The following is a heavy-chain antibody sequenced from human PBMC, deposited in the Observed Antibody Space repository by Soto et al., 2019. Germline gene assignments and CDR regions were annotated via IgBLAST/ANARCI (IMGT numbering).Heavy chain of an antibody. CDR2: ISYDGSNK. J-gene: IGHJ4*02. Sequence: AGGSLRLSCAASGFTFSSYAMHWVRQAPGKGLEWVAVISYDGSNKYYADSVKGRFTISRDNSKNTLYLQMNSLRAEDTAVYYCARGSSGWYSEIDYWGQGTLVTVSS. V-gene: IGHV3-30-3*01. D-gene: IGHD6-19*01. CDR1: GFTFSSYA. CDR3: ARGSSGWYSEIDY.